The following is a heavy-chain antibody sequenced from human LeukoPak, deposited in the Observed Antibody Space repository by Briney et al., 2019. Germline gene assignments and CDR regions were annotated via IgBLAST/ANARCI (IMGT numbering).Heavy chain of an antibody. V-gene: IGHV4-39*07. D-gene: IGHD5-12*01. CDR2: IYYSGST. CDR3: ARGYSGYDQGAFDI. J-gene: IGHJ3*02. Sequence: GSIYYSGSTYYHPSLKSRVTISLDTSKNQFSLKLSSVTAADTAVYYCARGYSGYDQGAFDIWGQGTMVTVSS.